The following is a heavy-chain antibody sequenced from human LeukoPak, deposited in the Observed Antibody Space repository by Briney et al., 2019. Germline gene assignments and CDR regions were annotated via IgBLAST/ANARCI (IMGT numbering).Heavy chain of an antibody. V-gene: IGHV1-2*02. CDR3: ARAYCSGGSCPYDY. D-gene: IGHD2-15*01. Sequence: ASVKVSCKASGYTFTGYYMHWVRQAPGQGLEWMGWINPNSGGTNYAQKFQGRVTMTRDTSISTAYMELSRLTSDDTAVYYCARAYCSGGSCPYDYWGQGTLVTVTS. CDR1: GYTFTGYY. CDR2: INPNSGGT. J-gene: IGHJ4*02.